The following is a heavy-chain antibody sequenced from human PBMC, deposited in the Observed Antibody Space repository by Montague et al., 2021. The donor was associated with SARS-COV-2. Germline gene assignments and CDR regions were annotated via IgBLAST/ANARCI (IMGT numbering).Heavy chain of an antibody. D-gene: IGHD1-26*01. V-gene: IGHV4-4*07. CDR2: IHASGGT. J-gene: IGHJ4*02. CDR3: ARFGSGTLEFDL. CDR1: GEPISGFF. Sequence: SETLSLTCSVSGEPISGFFWNWIRQPAGKGLEWIGRIHASGGTDYNPSLESRVTMSVDTSKNQFSLKVNSVTAADTAVYFCARFGSGTLEFDLWGQGTLVTVSS.